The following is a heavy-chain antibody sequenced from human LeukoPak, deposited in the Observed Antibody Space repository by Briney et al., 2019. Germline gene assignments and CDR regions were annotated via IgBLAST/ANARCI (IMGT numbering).Heavy chain of an antibody. J-gene: IGHJ3*02. CDR1: GYTFTSYG. CDR3: ARDPTTLYYYDSSGYLRAFDI. D-gene: IGHD3-22*01. V-gene: IGHV1-18*01. Sequence: WASVKVSCTASGYTFTSYGISWVRQAPGQGLEWMGWISAYNGNTNYAQKLQGRVTMTTDTSTSTAYMELRSLRSDDTAVYYCARDPTTLYYYDSSGYLRAFDIWGQGTMVTVSS. CDR2: ISAYNGNT.